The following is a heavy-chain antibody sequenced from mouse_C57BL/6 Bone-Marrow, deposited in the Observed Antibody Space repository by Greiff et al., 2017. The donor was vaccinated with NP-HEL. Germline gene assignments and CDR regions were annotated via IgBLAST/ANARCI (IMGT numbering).Heavy chain of an antibody. Sequence: EVQLVESGGGLVKPGGSLKLSCAASGFTFSSYAMSWVRQTPEKRLEWVATISDGGSYTYYPDNVKGRFTISRDNAKNNLYLQMSHLKSEDTAMYYCARVDLITTVVDYWGQGTTLTVSS. CDR2: ISDGGSYT. V-gene: IGHV5-4*01. J-gene: IGHJ2*01. CDR1: GFTFSSYA. D-gene: IGHD1-1*01. CDR3: ARVDLITTVVDY.